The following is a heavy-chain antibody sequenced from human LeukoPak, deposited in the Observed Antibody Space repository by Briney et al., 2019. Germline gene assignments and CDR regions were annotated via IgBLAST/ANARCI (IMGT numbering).Heavy chain of an antibody. V-gene: IGHV1-2*06. CDR1: GYTFTGYH. J-gene: IGHJ2*01. Sequence: ASVKVSCKASGYTFTGYHIHWVRQAPGQGLEWMGRINPYSGDTNFAQKFQGRVTMTRDTSTSIVYMELSSLRSEDTAVYYCARGIVVVTARYFDLWGRGTLVTVSS. CDR3: ARGIVVVTARYFDL. CDR2: INPYSGDT. D-gene: IGHD2-21*02.